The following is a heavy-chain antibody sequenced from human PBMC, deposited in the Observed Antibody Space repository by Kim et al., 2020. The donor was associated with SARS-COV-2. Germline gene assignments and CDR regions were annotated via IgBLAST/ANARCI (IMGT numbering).Heavy chain of an antibody. CDR2: ISWNSGSI. V-gene: IGHV3-9*01. D-gene: IGHD3-16*02. Sequence: GGSLRLSCAASGFTFGDYAMHWVRQAPGKGLEWVSGISWNSGSIGYADSVKGRFTISRDNAKNSLYLQMNSLRAEDTALYYCAKESRLGELSPRAYYGMDVWGQGTTVTVSS. CDR3: AKESRLGELSPRAYYGMDV. J-gene: IGHJ6*02. CDR1: GFTFGDYA.